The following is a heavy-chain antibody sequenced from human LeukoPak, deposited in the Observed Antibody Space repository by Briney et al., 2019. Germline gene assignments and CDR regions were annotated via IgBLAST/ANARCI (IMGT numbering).Heavy chain of an antibody. D-gene: IGHD6-25*01. CDR2: ISWNSGSI. V-gene: IGHV3-9*01. CDR1: GFTFDDYA. CDR3: AKDKRSATLYYFDY. J-gene: IGHJ4*02. Sequence: GGSLRLSCAASGFTFDDYAMHWVQQAPGKGLEWVSGISWNSGSIGYADSVKGRSTISRDNAKNSLYLQMNSLRAEDTALYYCAKDKRSATLYYFDYWGQGTLVTVSS.